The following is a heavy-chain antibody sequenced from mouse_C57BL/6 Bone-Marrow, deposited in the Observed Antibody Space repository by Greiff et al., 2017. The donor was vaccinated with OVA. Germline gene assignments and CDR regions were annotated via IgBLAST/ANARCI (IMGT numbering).Heavy chain of an antibody. Sequence: QVQLQQPGAELVMPGASVKLSCKASGYTFTSYWMHWVKQRPGQGLEWIGEIDPSDSYTNYNQKFKGKSTLTVDKSSSTAYMQLSSLTSEDSAVYYFAREGYDYDGTFDDWGQGTTLTVSS. CDR2: IDPSDSYT. CDR3: AREGYDYDGTFDD. J-gene: IGHJ2*01. V-gene: IGHV1-69*01. CDR1: GYTFTSYW. D-gene: IGHD2-4*01.